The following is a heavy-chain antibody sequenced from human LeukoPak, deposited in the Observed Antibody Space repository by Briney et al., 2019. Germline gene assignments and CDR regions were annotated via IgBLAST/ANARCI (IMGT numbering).Heavy chain of an antibody. D-gene: IGHD2-15*01. J-gene: IGHJ4*02. Sequence: SETLSLTCVVSGGSVSGYYWGWIRQPPGRGLEWIGDVYYSGSTNYNPSFKSRITISVDTSRNQFSLQLSSVTAADTAVYYCARIHRYCSGGACYVLDNWGQGTLVAVSS. CDR3: ARIHRYCSGGACYVLDN. CDR1: GGSVSGYY. CDR2: VYYSGST. V-gene: IGHV4-59*02.